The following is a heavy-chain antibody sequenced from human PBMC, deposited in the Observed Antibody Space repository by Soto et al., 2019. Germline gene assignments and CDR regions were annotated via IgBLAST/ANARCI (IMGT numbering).Heavy chain of an antibody. Sequence: GASVKVSCKTSGYIFTDHLIHWVRQSPGQGLQWVGWVHPDSGGTNVAQAFQDRVTMTADTSITTAYMDLARLRPDDTAIFYCARGAQGFFPVSGIYFYFDHWGPGTLVTVSS. J-gene: IGHJ4*02. CDR2: VHPDSGGT. CDR1: GYIFTDHL. V-gene: IGHV1-2*02. D-gene: IGHD3-22*01. CDR3: ARGAQGFFPVSGIYFYFDH.